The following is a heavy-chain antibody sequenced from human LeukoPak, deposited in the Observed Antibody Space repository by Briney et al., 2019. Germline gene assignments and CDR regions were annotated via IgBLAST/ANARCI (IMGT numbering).Heavy chain of an antibody. J-gene: IGHJ4*02. V-gene: IGHV1-8*01. Sequence: ASVKVSCKAYGYTFTNHDINWVRQATGQGREWMGWMNPNTGYTGYAQKFQGRVTMTRNTSISTAYMELSSLRSEDTAVYYCASLGYWGQGTLVTVSS. CDR2: MNPNTGYT. CDR1: GYTFTNHD. CDR3: ASLGY.